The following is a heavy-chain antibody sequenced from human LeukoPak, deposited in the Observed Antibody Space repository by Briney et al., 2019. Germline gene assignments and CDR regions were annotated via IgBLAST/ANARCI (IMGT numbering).Heavy chain of an antibody. D-gene: IGHD1-26*01. CDR1: GGTFSSYA. V-gene: IGHV1-69*04. Sequence: SVKVSCKASGGTFSSYAISWVRQAPGQGLEWMGRIIPIFGIADYAQKFQGRVTITADKSTSTAYMELSSLRSEDTAVYYCARDQSGSSYYYYGMDVWGQGTTVTVSS. CDR2: IIPIFGIA. J-gene: IGHJ6*02. CDR3: ARDQSGSSYYYYGMDV.